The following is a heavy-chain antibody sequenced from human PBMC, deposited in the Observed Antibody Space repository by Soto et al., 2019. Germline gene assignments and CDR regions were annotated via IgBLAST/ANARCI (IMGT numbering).Heavy chain of an antibody. D-gene: IGHD2-2*01. J-gene: IGHJ5*02. CDR1: GYTFTSYD. CDR2: MNPNSGNT. Sequence: QVQLVQSGAEVKKPGASVKVSCKASGYTFTSYDINWVRQATGQGLEWMGWMNPNSGNTGYAQKFQGRVTMTRNTSISTAYMELSSLRSEDTAVYYCAGYCSSTSCYSPYNWFDPWVQGTLVTVSS. CDR3: AGYCSSTSCYSPYNWFDP. V-gene: IGHV1-8*01.